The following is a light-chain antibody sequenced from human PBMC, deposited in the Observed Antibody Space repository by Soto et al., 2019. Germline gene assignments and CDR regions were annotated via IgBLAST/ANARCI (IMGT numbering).Light chain of an antibody. CDR3: QKYGSSPWT. CDR1: QSLSSSY. Sequence: EIVLTESPATLSLSPGERSPLSCRASQSLSSSYLAWYQQKTGQAPRLLIYGESRRATGIPDRFSGSGSGTDLNLTISRLEPEDFAVYYCQKYGSSPWTFGQGTKVDIK. V-gene: IGKV3-20*01. J-gene: IGKJ1*01. CDR2: GES.